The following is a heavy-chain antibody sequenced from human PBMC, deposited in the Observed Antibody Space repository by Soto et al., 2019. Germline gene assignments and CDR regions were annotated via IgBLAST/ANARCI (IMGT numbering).Heavy chain of an antibody. J-gene: IGHJ3*02. D-gene: IGHD6-19*01. Sequence: PGGSLRLSCAASGFTFSGYGMSWVRQAPGKGLEWVSAISGGGGSTYYADSVKGRFTISRDNSKNTLYLQMNSLRAEDTAVYYCAKDQRQWLVWDAFDIWGQGTMVTVSS. CDR3: AKDQRQWLVWDAFDI. V-gene: IGHV3-23*01. CDR2: ISGGGGST. CDR1: GFTFSGYG.